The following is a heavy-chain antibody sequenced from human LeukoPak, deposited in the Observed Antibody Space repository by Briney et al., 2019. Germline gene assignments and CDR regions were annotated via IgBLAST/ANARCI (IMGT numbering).Heavy chain of an antibody. D-gene: IGHD5-18*01. CDR2: ISGSGGST. V-gene: IGHV3-23*01. CDR3: AKDGNVDTAMVMAWDY. CDR1: GFTFSSYA. J-gene: IGHJ4*02. Sequence: GGSLRLSCAASGFTFSSYAMSWVRQAPGKGLEWVSAISGSGGSTYYADSVKGRFTISRDNSKNTLYLQMNSLRAEDTAVYYCAKDGNVDTAMVMAWDYWGQGTLVTVSS.